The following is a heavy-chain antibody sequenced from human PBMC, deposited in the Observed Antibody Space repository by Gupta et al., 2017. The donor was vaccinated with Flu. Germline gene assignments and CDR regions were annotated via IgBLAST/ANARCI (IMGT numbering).Heavy chain of an antibody. J-gene: IGHJ4*02. Sequence: EVQMVESGGDLVQPGGSLRLTCTVSGFPFNPYSLSWVRQAPGKGLEWISYISSTSYPISDADSVTGRFTVSRDNAKNSLFLHMNSLRDEDTAVYFCARDEQPLTTTSYYFDYWGQGTLVTVSS. V-gene: IGHV3-48*02. D-gene: IGHD3-22*01. CDR3: ARDEQPLTTTSYYFDY. CDR2: ISSTSYPI. CDR1: GFPFNPYS.